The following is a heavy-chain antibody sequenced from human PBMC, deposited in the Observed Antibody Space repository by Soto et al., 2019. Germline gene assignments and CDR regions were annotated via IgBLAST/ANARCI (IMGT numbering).Heavy chain of an antibody. J-gene: IGHJ4*02. Sequence: PSETLSLTCTVSGGSVSSGSYYWSWIRQPPGKGLEWIGYIYYSGSTNYNPSLKSRVTISVDTSKNQFSLKLSSVTAADTAVYYCARVEVAGRETHKGLDYWGQGTLVTVSS. D-gene: IGHD6-19*01. V-gene: IGHV4-61*01. CDR2: IYYSGST. CDR1: GGSVSSGSYY. CDR3: ARVEVAGRETHKGLDY.